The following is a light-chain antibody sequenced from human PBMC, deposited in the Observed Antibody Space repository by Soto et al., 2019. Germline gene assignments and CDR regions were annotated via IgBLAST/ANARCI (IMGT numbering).Light chain of an antibody. CDR2: GAS. J-gene: IGKJ1*01. V-gene: IGKV1-9*01. CDR3: QQTDSSVWT. CDR1: QAISSY. Sequence: DIQLTQSPSFLSASVGDRVTITCRASQAISSYLAWYQQKPGKPPKLLIYGASTLQSDVPSRFSGSGSGTEFTLTITSLHPEDFATYYCQQTDSSVWTFGQGTKV.